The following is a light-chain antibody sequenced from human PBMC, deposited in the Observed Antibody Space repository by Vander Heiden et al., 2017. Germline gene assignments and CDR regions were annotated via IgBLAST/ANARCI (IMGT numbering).Light chain of an antibody. J-gene: IGKJ1*01. CDR3: QQYGSSPLT. CDR2: GAS. Sequence: EIVLTQSPGTLSLSPGERATLPCRASQSVSSSYLAWYQQKPGQAPRLLISGASSRATGIPDRFSGRASGTAFTLTISRLEPEDFAVYFCQQYGSSPLTFGQGTKVEIK. V-gene: IGKV3-20*01. CDR1: QSVSSSY.